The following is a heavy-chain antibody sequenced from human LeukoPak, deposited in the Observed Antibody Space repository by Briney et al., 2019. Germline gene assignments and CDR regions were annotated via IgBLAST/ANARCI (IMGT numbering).Heavy chain of an antibody. J-gene: IGHJ4*02. CDR1: GFSLPTSGVG. CDR2: IYWDDDE. V-gene: IGHV2-5*02. Sequence: ESGPTLVKPPQTLTLTCTFSGFSLPTSGVGVGWIRQPPGKALEWLALIYWDDDERYSPSLKSRLTITKDTSKNQVVLTITNMDPVDTATYYCAHITTVTCADYWGQGTLVTVSS. CDR3: AHITTVTCADY. D-gene: IGHD4-11*01.